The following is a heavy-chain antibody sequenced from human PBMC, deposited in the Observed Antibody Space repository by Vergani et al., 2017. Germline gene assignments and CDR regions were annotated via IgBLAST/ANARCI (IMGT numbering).Heavy chain of an antibody. D-gene: IGHD5/OR15-5a*01. V-gene: IGHV3-21*04. CDR1: GFTFSHYS. CDR2: ISGNNDDE. Sequence: EVQMVESGGGLVKPGGSLSLSCVASGFTFSHYSMNWVRQAPVKGLEWVSSISGNNDDEYYADSVKGRFTISRDNAKNSRYLDMSSLRAEDTAVYYCVGGVRVSHTWGQGTVVAVCS. J-gene: IGHJ3*02. CDR3: VGGVRVSHT.